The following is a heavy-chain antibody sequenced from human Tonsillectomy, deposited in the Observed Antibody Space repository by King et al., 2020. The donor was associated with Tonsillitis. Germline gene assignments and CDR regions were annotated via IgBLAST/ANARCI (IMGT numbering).Heavy chain of an antibody. CDR1: GGSISSYY. J-gene: IGHJ4*02. CDR3: ARGPHYYDSSGTLLFDY. CDR2: IYYSGSA. D-gene: IGHD3-22*01. Sequence: QLQESGPGLVKPSETLSLTCTVPGGSISSYYWSWIRQPPGKGLEWIGYIYYSGSANYNPSLKSQFTISVDTSKNQFSLKLSSVTAADTAVYYCARGPHYYDSSGTLLFDYWGQGTLVTVSS. V-gene: IGHV4-59*08.